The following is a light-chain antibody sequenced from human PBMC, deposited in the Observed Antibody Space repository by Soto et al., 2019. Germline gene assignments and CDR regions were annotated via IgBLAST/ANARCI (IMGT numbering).Light chain of an antibody. Sequence: QSALTQPASVSGSPGQSITISCTGTSSDVGGYNYVSWYQQHPGKVPKLIICEVTNRPPGVSNRFSGSKSGNTASLTISGLQTEDEADYYCSSYPSSSTWVFGGGTKLTVL. CDR1: SSDVGGYNY. CDR3: SSYPSSSTWV. J-gene: IGLJ3*02. CDR2: EVT. V-gene: IGLV2-14*01.